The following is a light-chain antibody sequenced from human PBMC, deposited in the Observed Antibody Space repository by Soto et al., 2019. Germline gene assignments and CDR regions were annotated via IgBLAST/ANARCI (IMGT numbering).Light chain of an antibody. Sequence: EIVLTQSPATLSLSPGERATLSCRASQSVSSYLAWYQQKHGQAPRLLIYDASTRATGIPARFSGSGSGTDFTLTISSLEPEDFAVYYCQQRSNWPSFGGGTKVEIK. J-gene: IGKJ4*01. CDR1: QSVSSY. V-gene: IGKV3-11*01. CDR3: QQRSNWPS. CDR2: DAS.